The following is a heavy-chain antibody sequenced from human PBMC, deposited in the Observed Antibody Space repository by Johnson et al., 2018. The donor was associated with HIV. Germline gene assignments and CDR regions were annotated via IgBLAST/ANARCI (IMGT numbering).Heavy chain of an antibody. CDR1: GFTFSNYA. D-gene: IGHD1-14*01. Sequence: EVQLVESGGGVVQPGRSLRLSCAASGFTFSNYAMSWVRQAPGKGLEWVSTFSGNGVNTYYANSVKGRFTISRDNSKNTLYLQMNSLRAGDTAVYYCATRTQDKGAFDIWGQGTMVTVSS. CDR3: ATRTQDKGAFDI. V-gene: IGHV3-23*04. J-gene: IGHJ3*02. CDR2: FSGNGVNT.